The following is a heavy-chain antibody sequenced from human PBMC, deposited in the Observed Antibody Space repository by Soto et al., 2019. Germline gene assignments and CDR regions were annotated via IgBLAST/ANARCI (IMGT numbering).Heavy chain of an antibody. V-gene: IGHV3-21*01. J-gene: IGHJ4*02. D-gene: IGHD2-2*01. CDR3: AREDSIIIPAVSDF. CDR2: ISKSDYT. CDR1: GFAFNNYG. Sequence: GSLRLSCTVSGFAFNNYGINWVRQAPGQGLEWVSSISKSDYTYYSDSVKGRFTISRDNAKNSVSLQMNTLRVEDTAVYYCAREDSIIIPAVSDFWGQGTLVTVSS.